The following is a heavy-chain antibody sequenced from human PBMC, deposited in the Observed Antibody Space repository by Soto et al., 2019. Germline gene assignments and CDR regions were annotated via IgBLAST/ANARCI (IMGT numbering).Heavy chain of an antibody. Sequence: GGXLRLSCAASGFTFSIYAMSWVRQAPGKGLEWVSGIDGGVDDTYYADSVKGRFTISRDDSRNTLSLQMSSLRAEDTAVYYCAKAGLAVAGNYFDYWGQGIVVTVSS. CDR1: GFTFSIYA. CDR3: AKAGLAVAGNYFDY. J-gene: IGHJ4*02. V-gene: IGHV3-23*01. CDR2: IDGGVDDT. D-gene: IGHD6-19*01.